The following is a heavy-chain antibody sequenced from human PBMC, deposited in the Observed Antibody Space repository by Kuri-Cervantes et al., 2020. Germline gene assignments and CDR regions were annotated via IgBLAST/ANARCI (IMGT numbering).Heavy chain of an antibody. CDR1: GFTFSSYW. V-gene: IGHV3-7*01. CDR2: IKQDGSEK. D-gene: IGHD2/OR15-2a*01. CDR3: AKDHLSNAFDI. Sequence: GGSLRLSCAASGFTFSSYWMSWVRQAPGKGLEWVANIKQDGSEKYYVDSVKGRFTISRDNAKNSLYLQMNSLRAEDTAVYYCAKDHLSNAFDIWGQGTMVTVSS. J-gene: IGHJ3*02.